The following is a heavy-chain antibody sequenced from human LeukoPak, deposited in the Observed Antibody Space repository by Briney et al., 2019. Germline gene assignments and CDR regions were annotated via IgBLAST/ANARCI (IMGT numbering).Heavy chain of an antibody. CDR3: ARSVEMATAIDY. CDR2: IYYSGST. D-gene: IGHD5-24*01. Sequence: SETLSLTCTVSGGSISSSSYYWGWIRQPPGKGLEWIGSIYYSGSTYYNPSLKSRVTISVDTSKNQFSLKLRSVTAADTAVYYCARSVEMATAIDYWGQGTLVTVSS. V-gene: IGHV4-39*07. CDR1: GGSISSSSYY. J-gene: IGHJ4*02.